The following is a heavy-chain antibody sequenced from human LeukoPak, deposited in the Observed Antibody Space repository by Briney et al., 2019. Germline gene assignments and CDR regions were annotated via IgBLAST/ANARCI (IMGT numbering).Heavy chain of an antibody. CDR2: IYTSGST. V-gene: IGHV4-59*10. J-gene: IGHJ4*02. CDR3: ATYSSSWRSFDY. CDR1: GGSFSGYY. Sequence: SETLSLTCAVYGGSFSGYYWSWIRQPAGKGLEWIGRIYTSGSTNYNPSLKSRVTISVGTSKNQFSLKLSSVTAADTAVYYCATYSSSWRSFDYWGQGTLVTVSS. D-gene: IGHD6-13*01.